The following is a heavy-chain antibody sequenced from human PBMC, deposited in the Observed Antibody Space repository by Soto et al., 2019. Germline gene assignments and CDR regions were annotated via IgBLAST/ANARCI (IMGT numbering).Heavy chain of an antibody. V-gene: IGHV3-23*01. CDR1: GFTFNNYA. CDR2: ISGGGDTT. D-gene: IGHD3-10*01. CDR3: AKGRGGSGSLTPRVDF. J-gene: IGHJ4*02. Sequence: EVQLLASGGGLVQPGGPLRLSCAASGFTFNNYAMTWVRQAPGKGLEWVSAISGGGDTTSYADSVKGRFTVSRDGSKNTLYLQMSSLRAEDTALYYCAKGRGGSGSLTPRVDFWGQGTLVTVSS.